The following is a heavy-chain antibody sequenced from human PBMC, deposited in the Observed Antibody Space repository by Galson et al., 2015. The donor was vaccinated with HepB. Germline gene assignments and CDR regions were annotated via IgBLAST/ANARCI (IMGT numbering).Heavy chain of an antibody. Sequence: CAISGDSVTSNSAVWHWIRQSPSRGLEWLGRTYFRAKWHTDYEISVKSRININADISQNQFSLQLSSVTSDEAAVYYCAYGSDVWGQGTTVIVSS. V-gene: IGHV6-1*01. CDR2: TYFRAKWHT. CDR3: AYGSDV. CDR1: GDSVTSNSAV. D-gene: IGHD4-17*01. J-gene: IGHJ6*02.